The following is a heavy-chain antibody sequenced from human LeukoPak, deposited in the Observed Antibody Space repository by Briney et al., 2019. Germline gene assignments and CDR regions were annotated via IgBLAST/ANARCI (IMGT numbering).Heavy chain of an antibody. J-gene: IGHJ6*03. CDR3: ARGSRIAVAGRYYYYYMDV. CDR2: INHSGST. V-gene: IGHV4-34*01. CDR1: GGSFSGYY. D-gene: IGHD6-19*01. Sequence: SETLSLTCAVYGGSFSGYYWSWIRQPPGKGLEWIGEINHSGSTNYNPSLKSRVTISVDTSKNQFSLKLSSVTAADTAVYYCARGSRIAVAGRYYYYYMDVWGKGTTVTVSS.